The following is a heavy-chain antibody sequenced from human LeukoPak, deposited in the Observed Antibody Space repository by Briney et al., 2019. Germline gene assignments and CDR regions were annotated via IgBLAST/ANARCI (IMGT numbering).Heavy chain of an antibody. D-gene: IGHD1-26*01. V-gene: IGHV4-59*01. CDR1: GGSISSYY. J-gene: IGHJ6*03. CDR2: IYYSGST. Sequence: PSETLSLTCTVSGGSISSYYWSWIRQPPGKGLEWIGYIYYSGSTNYNPSLKSRVTISVDTSKNQFSLKLSSVTAADTAVYYCARGNEGATTYYYYYMDVWGKGTTVTVSS. CDR3: ARGNEGATTYYYYYMDV.